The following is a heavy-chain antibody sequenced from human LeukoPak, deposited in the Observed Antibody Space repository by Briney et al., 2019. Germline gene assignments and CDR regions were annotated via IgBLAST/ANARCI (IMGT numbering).Heavy chain of an antibody. D-gene: IGHD1-26*01. V-gene: IGHV3-33*01. J-gene: IGHJ3*02. CDR1: GFTFSSYG. Sequence: GRSLRLSCAASGFTFSSYGMHWVRQAPGKGLEWVAVIWYDGSNKYYADSVKGRFTISRDNSKNTLYLQMNSLRAEDTAVYYCARGRIVGAIGSDAFDIWGQGTMVTVSS. CDR2: IWYDGSNK. CDR3: ARGRIVGAIGSDAFDI.